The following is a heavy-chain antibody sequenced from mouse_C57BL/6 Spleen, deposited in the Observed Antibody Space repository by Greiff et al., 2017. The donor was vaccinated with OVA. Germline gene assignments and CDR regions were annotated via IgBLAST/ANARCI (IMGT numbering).Heavy chain of an antibody. J-gene: IGHJ3*01. D-gene: IGHD2-3*01. CDR1: GFSLTSYG. CDR3: AKPDGDGYYTPFAY. Sequence: VQRVESGPGLVAPSQSLSITCTVSGFSLTSYGVSWVRQPPGKGLEWLGVIWGDGSTNYHSALISRLSISKDNSKSQVFLKLNSLQTDDTATYYCAKPDGDGYYTPFAYWGQGTLVTVSA. CDR2: IWGDGST. V-gene: IGHV2-3*01.